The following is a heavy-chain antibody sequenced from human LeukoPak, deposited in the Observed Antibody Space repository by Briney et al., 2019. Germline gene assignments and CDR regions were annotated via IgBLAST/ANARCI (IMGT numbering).Heavy chain of an antibody. CDR1: GYSISSGYY. D-gene: IGHD3-22*01. CDR2: IYHSGST. CDR3: ARDRSYDSSGYYLSDYFDY. J-gene: IGHJ4*02. V-gene: IGHV4-38-2*02. Sequence: KPSETLSLTCAVSGYSISSGYYWGWIRQPPGKGLEWIGGIYHSGSTYYNPSLKSRVTISVDTSKNQFSLKLSSVTAADTAVYYCARDRSYDSSGYYLSDYFDYWGQGTLVTVSS.